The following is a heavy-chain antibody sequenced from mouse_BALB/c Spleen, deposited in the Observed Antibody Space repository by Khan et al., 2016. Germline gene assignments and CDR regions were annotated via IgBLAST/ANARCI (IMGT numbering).Heavy chain of an antibody. CDR3: ARNGYYGWFEY. D-gene: IGHD2-3*01. Sequence: EVKLLESGGGLVQPGGSLKLSCAASGFDFSRYWMSWVRQAPGKGLEWIGELNPDSSTINYTPSLKDKFIISRDNAKNTLYLQMSKVRSEDTALYYCARNGYYGWFEYWGQGTLDTVSA. J-gene: IGHJ3*01. V-gene: IGHV4-1*02. CDR2: LNPDSSTI. CDR1: GFDFSRYW.